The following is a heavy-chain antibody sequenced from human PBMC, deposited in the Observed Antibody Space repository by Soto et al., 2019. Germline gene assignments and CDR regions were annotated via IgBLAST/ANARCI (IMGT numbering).Heavy chain of an antibody. CDR3: AKEKPTTTCFDS. Sequence: LRLSCLASGFSFSSYPMTWVRQAPGKGLEWVSVISGSGTNTYYAESVKGRFTISRVSSQNTLYLQMNSLRAEDTAVYYCAKEKPTTTCFDSWGQGTLVTVSS. CDR2: ISGSGTNT. CDR1: GFSFSSYP. D-gene: IGHD1-1*01. V-gene: IGHV3-23*01. J-gene: IGHJ4*02.